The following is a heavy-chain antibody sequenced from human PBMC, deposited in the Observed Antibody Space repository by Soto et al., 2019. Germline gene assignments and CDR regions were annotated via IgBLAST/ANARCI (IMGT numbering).Heavy chain of an antibody. Sequence: SSVKVSCKASGGTFSSYAISWVRQAPGQGLEWMGGIIPIFGTANYAQKFQGRVTITADESTSTAYMELSSLRSEDTAVYYCASPGWELLQFDYWGQGNLVTVSS. CDR1: GGTFSSYA. CDR3: ASPGWELLQFDY. D-gene: IGHD1-26*01. CDR2: IIPIFGTA. J-gene: IGHJ4*02. V-gene: IGHV1-69*13.